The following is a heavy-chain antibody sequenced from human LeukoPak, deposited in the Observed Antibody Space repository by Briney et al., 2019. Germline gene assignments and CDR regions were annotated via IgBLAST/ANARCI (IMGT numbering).Heavy chain of an antibody. V-gene: IGHV3-7*01. J-gene: IGHJ4*01. CDR1: GFTFSSYW. CDR2: IKQDGSEK. CDR3: ARDGTAPGLYFDL. Sequence: GGSLRLSCAASGFTFSSYWMSWVRQAPGKGLEWVANIKQDGSEKYYVDSVKGRFTISRDNAKNSLYLQMSSLRAEDTAVYYCARDGTAPGLYFDLWGQGTLVTVSS. D-gene: IGHD6-13*01.